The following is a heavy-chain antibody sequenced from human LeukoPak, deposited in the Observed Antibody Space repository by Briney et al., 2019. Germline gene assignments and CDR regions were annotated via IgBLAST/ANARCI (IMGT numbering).Heavy chain of an antibody. V-gene: IGHV3-30*04. D-gene: IGHD3-10*01. J-gene: IGHJ4*02. CDR2: ISFDGINK. CDR1: GFTFSSDA. CDR3: ARAGNYYGSGSYYAKIDS. Sequence: GRSLRLSCAASGFTFSSDAMHWVRQAPGKGLEWVALISFDGINKYYADSVKGRFTVSRDNSKNTLSLQMDSLRAEDTAVDYCARAGNYYGSGSYYAKIDSWGQGTLVTVSS.